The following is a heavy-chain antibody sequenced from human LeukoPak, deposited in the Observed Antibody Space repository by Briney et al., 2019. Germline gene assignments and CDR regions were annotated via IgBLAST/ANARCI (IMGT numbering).Heavy chain of an antibody. CDR1: GFTFSSYS. CDR2: ISSSSSYI. Sequence: GGSLRLSCAASGFTFSSYSMNWVRQAPGKGLEWVSSISSSSSYIYYADSVKGRFTISRDNSKNTLYLQMNSLRAEDTAVYYCAKDLRSEWSTPGVFDYWGQGTLVTVSS. J-gene: IGHJ4*02. V-gene: IGHV3-21*04. CDR3: AKDLRSEWSTPGVFDY. D-gene: IGHD3-3*01.